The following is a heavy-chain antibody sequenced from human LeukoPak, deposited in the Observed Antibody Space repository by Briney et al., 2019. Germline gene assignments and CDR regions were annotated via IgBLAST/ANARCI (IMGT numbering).Heavy chain of an antibody. CDR2: FDSEDGET. J-gene: IGHJ4*02. Sequence: ASVKVSCKVSGYTLTELSMHWVRQAPGKGLEWMGGFDSEDGETIYAQKFQGRVTMTEDTSTDTAYMELSSLRSEDTAVYYCASGGRGSRGTFDYWGQGTLVTVSS. D-gene: IGHD1-26*01. V-gene: IGHV1-24*01. CDR1: GYTLTELS. CDR3: ASGGRGSRGTFDY.